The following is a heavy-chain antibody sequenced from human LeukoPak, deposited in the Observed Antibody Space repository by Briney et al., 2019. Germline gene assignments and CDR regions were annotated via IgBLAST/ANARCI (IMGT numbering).Heavy chain of an antibody. Sequence: PSGTLSLTCAVSSGSITNTHWWSWVRQPPGKGLEWIGYIYYSGSTNYNPSLKSRVTISVDTSKNQFSLKLSSVTVADTAVYYCARRSTATNWFDPWGQGTLVTVSS. J-gene: IGHJ5*02. V-gene: IGHV4-59*11. CDR2: IYYSGST. D-gene: IGHD4-11*01. CDR1: SGSITNTHW. CDR3: ARRSTATNWFDP.